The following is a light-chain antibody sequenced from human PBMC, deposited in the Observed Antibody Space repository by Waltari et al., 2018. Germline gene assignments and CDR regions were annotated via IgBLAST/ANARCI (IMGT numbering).Light chain of an antibody. CDR1: RSLLHSNGYTY. J-gene: IGKJ4*01. V-gene: IGKV2-28*01. CDR3: MQGQQSPLT. CDR2: FAS. Sequence: DVVMTQSPLSLSVTPGDPASISCRSSRSLLHSNGYTYLDWYLQKPGQSPRLLIYFASTRPSGVPDRFSGSRSGTDFTLKISGVQAEDVGAYYCMQGQQSPLTFGAGTKVEIK.